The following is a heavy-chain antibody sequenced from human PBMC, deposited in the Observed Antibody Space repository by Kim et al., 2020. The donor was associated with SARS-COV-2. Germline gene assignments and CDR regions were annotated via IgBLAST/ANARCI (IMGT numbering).Heavy chain of an antibody. CDR1: GFTFSSYA. V-gene: IGHV3-23*01. D-gene: IGHD6-19*01. J-gene: IGHJ4*02. CDR2: ISGSGGST. Sequence: GGSLRLSCAASGFTFSSYAMSWVRQAPGKGLEWVSAISGSGGSTYYADSVKGRFTISRDNSKNTLYLQMNSLRAEDTAVYYCAKAHGGRIAVATPLDYWGQGTLVTVSS. CDR3: AKAHGGRIAVATPLDY.